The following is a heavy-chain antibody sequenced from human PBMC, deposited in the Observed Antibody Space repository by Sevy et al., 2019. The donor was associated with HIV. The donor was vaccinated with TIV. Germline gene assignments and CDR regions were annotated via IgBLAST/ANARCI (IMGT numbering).Heavy chain of an antibody. Sequence: GGSLRLSCAASGFSFSTYNMNWVRQAPGKGLEWVSSITFSSNYIYYADSVKGRITISRDKPKNSLYLQMNSLRAEDTAVYYCARSWEQQLHDAFDIWGQGTMVTVSS. D-gene: IGHD6-13*01. V-gene: IGHV3-21*01. J-gene: IGHJ3*02. CDR1: GFSFSTYN. CDR2: ITFSSNYI. CDR3: ARSWEQQLHDAFDI.